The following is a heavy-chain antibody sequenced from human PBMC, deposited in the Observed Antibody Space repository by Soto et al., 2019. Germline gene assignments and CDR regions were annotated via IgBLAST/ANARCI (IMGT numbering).Heavy chain of an antibody. D-gene: IGHD3-10*01. CDR3: AKEFWGSGRVSYSLVSPFDY. J-gene: IGHJ4*02. Sequence: GWSQRLSCAASGFTFRSYARSWFRQAPGKGLEWVSAISGSGGSTYYADSVKGRFTISRDNSKNTLYLQMNSLRAEDTAVYYCAKEFWGSGRVSYSLVSPFDYWGQGTLVTVSS. V-gene: IGHV3-23*01. CDR2: ISGSGGST. CDR1: GFTFRSYA.